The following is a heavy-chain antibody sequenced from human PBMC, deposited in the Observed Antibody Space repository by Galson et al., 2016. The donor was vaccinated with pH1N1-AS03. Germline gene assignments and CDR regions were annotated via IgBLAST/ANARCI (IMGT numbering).Heavy chain of an antibody. CDR3: ARESTGTEHIVVVTGRYGYYYMDV. Sequence: SLRLSCAASGFTFKSYWMSWVRQAPGKGQEWVANINQDENEKYCVDSVKGRFTISRDNAKNSLYLEMNSLRAEDTALYYCARESTGTEHIVVVTGRYGYYYMDVWGKGTTVTVSS. D-gene: IGHD2-21*02. CDR2: INQDENEK. CDR1: GFTFKSYW. J-gene: IGHJ6*03. V-gene: IGHV3-7*03.